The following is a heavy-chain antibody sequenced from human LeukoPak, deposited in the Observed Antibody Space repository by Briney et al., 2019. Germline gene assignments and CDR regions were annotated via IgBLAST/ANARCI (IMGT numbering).Heavy chain of an antibody. J-gene: IGHJ4*02. CDR3: ARVEYYDSSGYSNV. V-gene: IGHV3-7*01. CDR1: GFTFSSYW. D-gene: IGHD3-22*01. Sequence: PGGSLRLSCAASGFTFSSYWMSWVRQAPGKGLEWVANIKQDGSEKYYVDSVKGRFTISRDNAKNSLYLQMNSLRAEDTAVYYCARVEYYDSSGYSNVWGQGTLVTVSS. CDR2: IKQDGSEK.